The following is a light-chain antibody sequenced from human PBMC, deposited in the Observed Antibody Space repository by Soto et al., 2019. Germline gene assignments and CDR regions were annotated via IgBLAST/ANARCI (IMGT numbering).Light chain of an antibody. CDR2: DAS. Sequence: IVRTQSPATLSVSPGERATLSCRASQSISTNLAWYQQKPGQGPRLLIYDASTRATGIPARFSGSGSGTDFTLTISSLQSEDFAVYYCQQYNNWLKWTFGQGTKVDIK. V-gene: IGKV3-15*01. J-gene: IGKJ1*01. CDR1: QSISTN. CDR3: QQYNNWLKWT.